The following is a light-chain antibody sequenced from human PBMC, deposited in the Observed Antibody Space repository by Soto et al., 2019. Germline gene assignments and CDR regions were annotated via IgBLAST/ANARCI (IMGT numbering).Light chain of an antibody. CDR1: SSDIGAYNF. J-gene: IGLJ2*01. CDR3: TSWRISTPLI. CDR2: DVN. Sequence: QSALTQPASVSGSPGQSITISCTGTSSDIGAYNFVSWYQQHPGKAPKLMLYDVNIRPSGVSNRFSGSKSGNTASLTISGRQAEDEAAYYCTSWRISTPLIFGGGTKLTVL. V-gene: IGLV2-14*03.